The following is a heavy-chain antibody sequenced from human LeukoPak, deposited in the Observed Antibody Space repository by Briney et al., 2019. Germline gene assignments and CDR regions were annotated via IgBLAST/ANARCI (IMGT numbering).Heavy chain of an antibody. V-gene: IGHV4-31*03. CDR3: ARDRRNAFDY. J-gene: IGHJ4*02. CDR1: GDSISSGGYY. CDR2: IYYSGST. Sequence: PSETLSLTCTVSGDSISSGGYYWSWIRQHPGKGLEWIGYIYYSGSTYYNPSLKSRVTISVDTSKNQFSLKLSSVTAADTAVYYCARDRRNAFDYWGQGTLVTVSS.